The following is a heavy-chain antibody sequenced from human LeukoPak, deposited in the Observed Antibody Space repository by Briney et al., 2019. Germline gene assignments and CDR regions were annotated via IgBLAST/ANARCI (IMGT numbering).Heavy chain of an antibody. J-gene: IGHJ6*02. V-gene: IGHV3-23*01. CDR3: AKGRVSSSWYFSQGYYYGMDV. D-gene: IGHD6-13*01. CDR1: GFTFSSYA. CDR2: ISGSGGST. Sequence: PGRSPRLSCAASGFTFSSYAMSWVRQAPGKGLEWVSAISGSGGSTYYADSVKGRFTISRDNSKNTLYLQMNSLRAEDTAVYYCAKGRVSSSWYFSQGYYYGMDVWGQGTTVTVSS.